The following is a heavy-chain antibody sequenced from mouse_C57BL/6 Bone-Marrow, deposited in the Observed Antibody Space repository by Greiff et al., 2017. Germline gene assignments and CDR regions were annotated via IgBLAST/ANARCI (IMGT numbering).Heavy chain of an antibody. J-gene: IGHJ4*01. Sequence: LVESGPELVKPGASVKISCTASGYAFSSSWMNWVKQRPGKGLEWIGRIYPGDGDTNYNGKVKGKATLTADKSSSTAYMQLSSLTSEDSAVDFYAHSYYAMDYWGQGTSVTGSS. D-gene: IGHD1-1*02. CDR1: GYAFSSSW. CDR3: AHSYYAMDY. CDR2: IYPGDGDT. V-gene: IGHV1-82*01.